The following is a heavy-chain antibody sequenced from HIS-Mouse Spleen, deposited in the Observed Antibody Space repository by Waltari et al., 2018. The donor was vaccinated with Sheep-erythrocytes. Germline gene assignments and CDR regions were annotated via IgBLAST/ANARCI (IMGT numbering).Heavy chain of an antibody. V-gene: IGHV2-26*01. Sequence: QVTLKESGPVLVKPTETLTLTCTVSGFSLSNARMGVSWIRQPPGKALEWLAHIFSNDEKSYSPSLKSRLTTSKDTSKSQVVLTMTNMDPVDTATYYCARITSYYDFWSTYNKDYFDYWGQGTLVTVSS. CDR1: GFSLSNARMG. CDR3: ARITSYYDFWSTYNKDYFDY. D-gene: IGHD3-3*01. CDR2: IFSNDEK. J-gene: IGHJ4*02.